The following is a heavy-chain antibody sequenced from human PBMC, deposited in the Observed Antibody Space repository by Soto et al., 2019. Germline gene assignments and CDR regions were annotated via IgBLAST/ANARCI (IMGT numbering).Heavy chain of an antibody. CDR2: INHSGST. CDR3: ARGRDIVLMMYAQAHNWFDP. CDR1: GGSFSGYY. J-gene: IGHJ5*02. D-gene: IGHD2-8*01. Sequence: PSETLSLTCAVYGGSFSGYYWSWIRQPPGKGRGLIGEINHSGSTNYNPSLKSRVTISVDTSKNQFSLKLSSVTAADTAVYYCARGRDIVLMMYAQAHNWFDPWGQGTLDTDSS. V-gene: IGHV4-34*01.